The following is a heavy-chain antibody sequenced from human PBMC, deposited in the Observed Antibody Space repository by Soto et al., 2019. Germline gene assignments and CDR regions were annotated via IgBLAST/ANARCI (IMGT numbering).Heavy chain of an antibody. D-gene: IGHD5-12*01. J-gene: IGHJ4*02. CDR3: ARDNARRDGYNFDY. Sequence: GASVKVSCKASGVTFSSYAISWVRQAPGQGLEWMGGIIPIFGTANYAQKFQGRVTITADESTSTAYMELSSLRSEDTAVYYCARDNARRDGYNFDYWGQGTLVTVSS. V-gene: IGHV1-69*13. CDR2: IIPIFGTA. CDR1: GVTFSSYA.